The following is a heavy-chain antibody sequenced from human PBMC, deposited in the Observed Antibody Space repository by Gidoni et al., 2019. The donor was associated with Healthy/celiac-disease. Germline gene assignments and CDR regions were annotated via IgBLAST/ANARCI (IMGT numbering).Heavy chain of an antibody. Sequence: EVQLVESGGALVRPGGSLRLPCAASGFTFSNAWMSWVRQAPGKGLEWVCRIKSKTDGGTTDYAAPVKGRFTISRDDSKNTLYLQMNSLKTEDTAVYYCTAFYCGGDCYSNWGQGTLVTVSS. J-gene: IGHJ4*02. CDR3: TAFYCGGDCYSN. D-gene: IGHD2-21*02. CDR2: IKSKTDGGTT. V-gene: IGHV3-15*02. CDR1: GFTFSNAW.